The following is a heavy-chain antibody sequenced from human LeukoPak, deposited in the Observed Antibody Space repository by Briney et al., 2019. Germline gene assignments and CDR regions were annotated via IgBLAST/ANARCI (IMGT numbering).Heavy chain of an antibody. Sequence: PGGSLRLSCAASGFTFSSYSMNWVRQAPGKGLEWVSYITGSSSTIYYADSVKGRFTISRDNAKSSLYLQVNSLRAEDTAVYYCARRGASSGGLDYWGQGTLVTVSS. CDR3: ARRGASSGGLDY. CDR1: GFTFSSYS. V-gene: IGHV3-48*01. J-gene: IGHJ4*02. D-gene: IGHD6-19*01. CDR2: ITGSSSTI.